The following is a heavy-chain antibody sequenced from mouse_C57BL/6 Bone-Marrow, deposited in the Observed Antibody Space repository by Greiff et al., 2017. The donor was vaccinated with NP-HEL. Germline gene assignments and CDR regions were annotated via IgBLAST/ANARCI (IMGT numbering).Heavy chain of an antibody. J-gene: IGHJ2*01. CDR2: IDPSDSYT. V-gene: IGHV1-69*01. D-gene: IGHD5-1-1*01. CDR3: ARENSYDYFDY. CDR1: GYTFTSYW. Sequence: QVQLQQPGAELVMPGASVKLSCKASGYTFTSYWMHWVKQRPGQGLEWIGEIDPSDSYTNYNQKFKGKSTLTVDKSSSTAYMQLRSLTSEDSAVYYCARENSYDYFDYWGQGTTLTVSS.